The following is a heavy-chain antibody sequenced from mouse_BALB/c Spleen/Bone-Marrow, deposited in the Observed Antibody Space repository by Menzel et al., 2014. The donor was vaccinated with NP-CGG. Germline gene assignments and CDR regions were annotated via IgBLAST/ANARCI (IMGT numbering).Heavy chain of an antibody. V-gene: IGHV5-12-1*01. Sequence: EVKLVESGGGLVKPGGSLKLSSAASGFAFSSYDMSWVRQTPEKRLEWVAYISSGGGSTYYADTVKGRFTISRDNAKNTLYLQMSSLKSEDTAMYYCARQILRGFGYWGQGTPVTVSA. D-gene: IGHD1-1*01. CDR2: ISSGGGST. CDR1: GFAFSSYD. CDR3: ARQILRGFGY. J-gene: IGHJ3*02.